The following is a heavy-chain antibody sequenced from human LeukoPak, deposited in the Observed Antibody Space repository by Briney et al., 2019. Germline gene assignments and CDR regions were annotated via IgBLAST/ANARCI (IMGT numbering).Heavy chain of an antibody. V-gene: IGHV1-18*01. D-gene: IGHD6-19*01. CDR3: ARDPHEFSSGWSHFDY. CDR2: ISTYSGYT. Sequence: ASVKVSCKTSGYTFTSYGISWVRQAPGQGLEWMGWISTYSGYTNYAQKLQGRVTMTTDTSTSTAYMELRSLRSDDTAVYYCARDPHEFSSGWSHFDYWGHGTLATVSS. J-gene: IGHJ4*01. CDR1: GYTFTSYG.